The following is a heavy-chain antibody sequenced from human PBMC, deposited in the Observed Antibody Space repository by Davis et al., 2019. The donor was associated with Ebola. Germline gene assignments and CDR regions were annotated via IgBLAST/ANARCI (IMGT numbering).Heavy chain of an antibody. V-gene: IGHV3-74*01. CDR3: AREIAVAGTECDY. CDR2: INSDGSST. J-gene: IGHJ4*02. Sequence: GESLKISCAASGFTFSTYAMGWVRQAPGKGLVWVSRINSDGSSTSYADSVKGRFTISRDNAKNSLYLQMNSLRDEDTAVYYCAREIAVAGTECDYWGQGTLVTVSS. D-gene: IGHD6-19*01. CDR1: GFTFSTYA.